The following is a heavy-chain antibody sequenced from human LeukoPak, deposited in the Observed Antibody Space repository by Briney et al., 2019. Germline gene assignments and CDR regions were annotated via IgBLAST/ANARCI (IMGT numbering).Heavy chain of an antibody. CDR3: AREWQVFGVVTIGWFDP. CDR1: GYTCSGYY. D-gene: IGHD3-3*01. CDR2: INPNSGGT. J-gene: IGHJ5*02. Sequence: ASVKVSCKASGYTCSGYYMHWVRQAPGQGLEWMGWINPNSGGTNYAQKFQGRVTMTRDTSISTAYMELSRLRSDDTAVYYCAREWQVFGVVTIGWFDPWGQGTLVTVSS. V-gene: IGHV1-2*02.